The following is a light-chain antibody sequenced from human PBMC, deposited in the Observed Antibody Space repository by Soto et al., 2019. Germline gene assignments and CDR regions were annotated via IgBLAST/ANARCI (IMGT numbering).Light chain of an antibody. V-gene: IGKV1-12*01. CDR3: QQANSFPLT. J-gene: IGKJ3*01. CDR2: AAA. CDR1: QGIGSW. Sequence: DIQMTQSPSSVSASVGDRVTITCRASQGIGSWLGWYQQKPGKAPKLLIYAAASLQSGVPSRFSATFSGTEFTLTISSLQPEDLATYLCQQANSFPLTFGRGTKVDL.